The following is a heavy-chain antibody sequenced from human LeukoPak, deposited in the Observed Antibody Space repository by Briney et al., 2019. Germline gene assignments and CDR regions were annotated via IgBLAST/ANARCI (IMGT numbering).Heavy chain of an antibody. Sequence: SETLSLTCTVSGGSISSYYWSWIRQPPGKGLEWIGYIYYSGSTNYNPSLKSRVTISVDTSKNQFSLKLSSVTAADTAVYYCARVSSRRGAFDIWGQGTMVTVSS. CDR1: GGSISSYY. CDR2: IYYSGST. CDR3: ARVSSRRGAFDI. V-gene: IGHV4-59*01. J-gene: IGHJ3*02. D-gene: IGHD3-10*01.